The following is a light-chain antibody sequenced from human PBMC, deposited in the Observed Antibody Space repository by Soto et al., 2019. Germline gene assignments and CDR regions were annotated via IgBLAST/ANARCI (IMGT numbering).Light chain of an antibody. CDR2: DAS. CDR1: QSVSRY. V-gene: IGKV3-11*01. CDR3: QQRTNWPLT. J-gene: IGKJ4*01. Sequence: EIVLTQSPATLSLSPGERATLSCRACQSVSRYLAWYQQKPGQAPRLLIYDASNRATGIPARFSGSGSGTDFTLTISSLEPEDFAVYYCQQRTNWPLTFGGGTKVDI.